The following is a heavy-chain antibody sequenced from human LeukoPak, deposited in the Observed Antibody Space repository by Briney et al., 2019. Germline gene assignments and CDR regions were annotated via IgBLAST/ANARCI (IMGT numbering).Heavy chain of an antibody. CDR1: GFTFSSYA. J-gene: IGHJ4*02. D-gene: IGHD6-6*01. CDR2: ITTSGGST. Sequence: GGSLRLSCAASGFTFSSYAMNWVRQAPGKGLEWVSAITTSGGSTYFADSVKGRFTISRDNSKNTLYLQMNSLRAEDTAVYYCARGKSSAFDYWGQGTLVTVSS. V-gene: IGHV3-23*01. CDR3: ARGKSSAFDY.